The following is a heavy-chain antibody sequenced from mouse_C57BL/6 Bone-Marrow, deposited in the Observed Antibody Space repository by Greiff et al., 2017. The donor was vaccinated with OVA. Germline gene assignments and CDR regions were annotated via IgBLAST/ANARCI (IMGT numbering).Heavy chain of an antibody. J-gene: IGHJ2*01. CDR1: GYTFTSYW. Sequence: QVQLQQPGAELVRPGSSVKLSCKASGYTFTSYWMHWVKQRPIQGLEWIGNIDPSDSETHYNQKFKDKATLTVDKSSSTAYMQLSSLTSEDSAVYDCARIYYGYDGVDYWGQGTTLTVSS. D-gene: IGHD2-2*01. V-gene: IGHV1-52*01. CDR3: ARIYYGYDGVDY. CDR2: IDPSDSET.